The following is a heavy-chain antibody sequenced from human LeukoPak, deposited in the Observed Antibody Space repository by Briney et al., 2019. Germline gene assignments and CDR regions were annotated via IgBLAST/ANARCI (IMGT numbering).Heavy chain of an antibody. CDR1: GGSISTYY. CDR3: ARDRGLYCGRDAFDI. J-gene: IGHJ3*02. Sequence: SETLSLTCTISGGSISTYYWNWIRQPAGKGLEWIGRIYISGTTNYNPSLKSRVTMSVDTAKDQFSLRLISVTAADTAVYYCARDRGLYCGRDAFDIWGQGTMVTVSS. D-gene: IGHD2-21*01. CDR2: IYISGTT. V-gene: IGHV4-4*07.